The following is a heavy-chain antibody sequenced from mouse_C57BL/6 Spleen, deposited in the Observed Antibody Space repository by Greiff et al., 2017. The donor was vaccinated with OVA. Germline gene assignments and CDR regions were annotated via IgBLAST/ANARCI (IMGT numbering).Heavy chain of an antibody. V-gene: IGHV5-17*01. D-gene: IGHD1-1*01. CDR1: GFTFSDYG. Sequence: EVQLQESGGGLVKPGGSLKLSCAASGFTFSDYGMHWVRQAPEKGLEWVAYISSGSSTIYYADTVKGRFTISRDNAKNTLFLQMTSLRSEDTAMYYCARNYGSPWYFDVWGTGTTVTVSS. CDR3: ARNYGSPWYFDV. J-gene: IGHJ1*03. CDR2: ISSGSSTI.